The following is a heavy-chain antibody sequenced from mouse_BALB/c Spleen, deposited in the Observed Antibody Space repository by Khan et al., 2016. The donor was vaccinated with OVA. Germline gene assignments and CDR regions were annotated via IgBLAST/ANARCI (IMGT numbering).Heavy chain of an antibody. CDR1: GFTFSSFG. D-gene: IGHD1-1*01. CDR2: ISGDSNTI. J-gene: IGHJ2*01. Sequence: EVRLVESGGGLVQPGGSRKLSCAASGFTFSSFGMHWVRQAPEKGLEWVAYISGDSNTIYYTDTVKGRFTISRDNPKNTLFLQMTSLRSEDTAMYYCARSYFYGYYFDQWGQGTPLPVSS. CDR3: ARSYFYGYYFDQ. V-gene: IGHV5-17*02.